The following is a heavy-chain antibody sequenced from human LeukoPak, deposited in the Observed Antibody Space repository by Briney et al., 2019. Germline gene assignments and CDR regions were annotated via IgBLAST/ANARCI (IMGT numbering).Heavy chain of an antibody. CDR2: ISYDGSNK. CDR1: GLTFSSYG. J-gene: IGHJ5*02. V-gene: IGHV3-30*18. D-gene: IGHD4-11*01. Sequence: PGRSLRLSCAASGLTFSSYGIHWVRQAPGKGLEWVAVISYDGSNKFYADSVKGRFTISRDNSKNTLFLQMNSLRPEDTAVYYCAKDWGEATVTNWFDPWGQGTLVTVSS. CDR3: AKDWGEATVTNWFDP.